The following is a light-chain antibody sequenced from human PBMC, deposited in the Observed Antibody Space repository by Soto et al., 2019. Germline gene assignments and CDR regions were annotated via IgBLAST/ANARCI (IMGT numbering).Light chain of an antibody. Sequence: DIQMTQSPSSLSASVGDRVTITCRASQTISTYLNWYQQKPGRAPKLLIYATSSLQSGVPSRFSGSGSETDFTLTISSLQPEDFATYYCQQTFTTPRTFGQWTKVDIK. CDR2: ATS. CDR1: QTISTY. V-gene: IGKV1-39*01. CDR3: QQTFTTPRT. J-gene: IGKJ2*01.